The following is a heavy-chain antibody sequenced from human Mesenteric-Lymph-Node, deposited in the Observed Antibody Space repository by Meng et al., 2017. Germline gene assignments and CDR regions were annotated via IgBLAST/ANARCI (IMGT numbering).Heavy chain of an antibody. CDR1: GGTFSNYD. CDR3: ASARVFGSTNFQYYGMDV. Sequence: SVKVSCKASGGTFSNYDFSWVRQAPGQGLEWMGGIIPIFGTPSYAQKLQGRVTITADESTSTGYMELSSLRSEDTAMYYCASARVFGSTNFQYYGMDVWGQGTAVTVSS. CDR2: IIPIFGTP. D-gene: IGHD1-26*01. J-gene: IGHJ6*02. V-gene: IGHV1-69*13.